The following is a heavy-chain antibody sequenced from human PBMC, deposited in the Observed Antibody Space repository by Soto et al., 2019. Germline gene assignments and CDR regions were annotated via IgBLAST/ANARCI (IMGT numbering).Heavy chain of an antibody. D-gene: IGHD6-6*01. CDR3: ARDLDSSSEIYYYGMDV. Sequence: GGSLRLSCAASGFTVSSNYMSWVRQAPGKGLEWVSVIYSGGSTYYADSVKGRFTIPRDNSKNTLYLQMNSLRAEDTAVYYCARDLDSSSEIYYYGMDVWGQGTTVTVSS. CDR1: GFTVSSNY. V-gene: IGHV3-53*01. J-gene: IGHJ6*02. CDR2: IYSGGST.